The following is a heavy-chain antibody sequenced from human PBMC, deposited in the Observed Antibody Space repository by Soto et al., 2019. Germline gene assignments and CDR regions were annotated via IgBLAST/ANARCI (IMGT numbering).Heavy chain of an antibody. CDR2: ISYDGSNK. CDR1: GFTFSSFA. V-gene: IGHV3-30-3*01. D-gene: IGHD3-22*01. Sequence: QVQLVESEGGVVQPGRSLRLSCAASGFTFSSFAIHWVRQAPGKGLEWVSRISYDGSNKYYADSVKGRFTISRDNSKNTLYLQMNSLRAEDTAVYYCARAYDSSMNYFDYWGQGTLVTVSS. CDR3: ARAYDSSMNYFDY. J-gene: IGHJ4*02.